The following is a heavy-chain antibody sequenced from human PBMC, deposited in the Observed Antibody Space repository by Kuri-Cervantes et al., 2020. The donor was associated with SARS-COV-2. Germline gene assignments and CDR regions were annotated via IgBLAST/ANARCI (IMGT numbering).Heavy chain of an antibody. J-gene: IGHJ4*02. CDR2: IRSKAYGGTT. D-gene: IGHD2-2*01. Sequence: GGSLRLSCTASGFTLGDYAMSWFRQAPGKGLEWVGFIRSKAYGGTTEYAASVKGRFTISRDDSKSIAYLQMNSLKTEDTAVYYSTSIVVVPAANYWGQGTLVTVSS. V-gene: IGHV3-49*03. CDR1: GFTLGDYA. CDR3: TSIVVVPAANY.